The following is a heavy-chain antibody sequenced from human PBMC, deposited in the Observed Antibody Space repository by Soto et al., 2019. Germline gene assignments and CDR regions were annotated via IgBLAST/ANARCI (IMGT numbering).Heavy chain of an antibody. Sequence: EVQLVESGGGLVQPGGSQKLSCAASGFTFSSFWMNRVRQAPGKGLEWVANIKGDGSEKYYVDSVKGRFTISRDNAKNSLYLEMNSLRAEDTAVYYCAAGFPPDYWGQGTLVTVSS. V-gene: IGHV3-7*01. J-gene: IGHJ4*02. CDR2: IKGDGSEK. CDR1: GFTFSSFW. D-gene: IGHD3-10*01. CDR3: AAGFPPDY.